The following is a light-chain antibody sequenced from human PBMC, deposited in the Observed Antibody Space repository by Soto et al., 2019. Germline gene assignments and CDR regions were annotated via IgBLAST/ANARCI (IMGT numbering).Light chain of an antibody. J-gene: IGKJ1*01. Sequence: DIQMTQSPSSLSPSVGDRVTITCRASRGIYTHLAWYQQKPGNAPKLLIYAASTLQSGVPSRFSASGSGTDFILTISALQSEDVGTYFCQTYDKAPWTFGPGTKVDIK. CDR2: AAS. CDR3: QTYDKAPWT. CDR1: RGIYTH. V-gene: IGKV1-27*01.